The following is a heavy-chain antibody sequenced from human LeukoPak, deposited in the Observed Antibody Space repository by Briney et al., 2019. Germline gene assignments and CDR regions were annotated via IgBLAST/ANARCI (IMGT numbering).Heavy chain of an antibody. J-gene: IGHJ5*02. CDR3: AKAPDFLDSSGWFDP. Sequence: PGGSLRLSCAASGFTFDDYAMHWVRQAPGKGLEWVSGISWNSGSIGYADSVKGRFTISRDNAKNSLYLQMNSLRAEDTALYYCAKAPDFLDSSGWFDPWGQGTLVTVSS. V-gene: IGHV3-9*01. CDR2: ISWNSGSI. D-gene: IGHD6-6*01. CDR1: GFTFDDYA.